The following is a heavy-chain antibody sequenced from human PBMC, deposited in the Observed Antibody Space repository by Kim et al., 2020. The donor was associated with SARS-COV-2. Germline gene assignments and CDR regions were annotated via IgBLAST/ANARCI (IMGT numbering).Heavy chain of an antibody. CDR1: GFIFNNAW. CDR2: IKSKTDGGTT. Sequence: GGSLRLSCAASGFIFNNAWMTWVRQSPGKGLEWVGRIKSKTDGGTTDYAAPVKGRFSISRDDSKSTLYLQMNSLKSDDTAVYYCATQHDDSGYYKILNHWGQGTLVTVSS. D-gene: IGHD3-22*01. V-gene: IGHV3-15*01. CDR3: ATQHDDSGYYKILNH. J-gene: IGHJ5*02.